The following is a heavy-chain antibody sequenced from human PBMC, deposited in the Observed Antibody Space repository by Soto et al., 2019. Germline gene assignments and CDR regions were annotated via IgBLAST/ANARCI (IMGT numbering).Heavy chain of an antibody. Sequence: QLQLQESGSGLVKPSQTLSLTCAVSGGSISSGGDSWSWIRQPPGKGLEWIGYIYHSGSTYYNTSLKSRVTISVDRSKSQFSLKLSYVTAADTALDYSARVWGYSDRLASDIWGQGTMGTVST. V-gene: IGHV4-30-2*01. D-gene: IGHD5-18*01. J-gene: IGHJ3*02. CDR2: IYHSGST. CDR1: GGSISSGGDS. CDR3: ARVWGYSDRLASDI.